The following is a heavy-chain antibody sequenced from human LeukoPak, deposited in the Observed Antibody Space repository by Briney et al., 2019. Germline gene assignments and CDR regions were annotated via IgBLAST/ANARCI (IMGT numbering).Heavy chain of an antibody. J-gene: IGHJ6*02. CDR3: ARDLVVPAAMGYYYGMDV. CDR1: GFTVSSYS. V-gene: IGHV3-48*04. CDR2: FSISSTI. D-gene: IGHD2-2*01. Sequence: GGSLRLSCATSGFTVSSYSMNWVRQAPGKGLEWVSSFSISSTIYYADSVKGRFTISRDNAKNSLYLQMNSLRAEDTAVYYCARDLVVPAAMGYYYGMDVWGQGTTVTVSS.